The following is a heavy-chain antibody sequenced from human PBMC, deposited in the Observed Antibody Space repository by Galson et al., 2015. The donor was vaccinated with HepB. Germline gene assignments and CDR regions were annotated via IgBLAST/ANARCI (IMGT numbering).Heavy chain of an antibody. J-gene: IGHJ4*02. Sequence: SLRLSCAASGFTFSSYAMHWVRQAPGKGLEYVSAISSNGGSTYYANSVKGRFTISRDNSKNTLYLQMGSLRAEDMAVYYCARGSGHGDYGIDYFDYWGQGTLVTVSS. V-gene: IGHV3-64*01. CDR2: ISSNGGST. CDR1: GFTFSSYA. D-gene: IGHD4-17*01. CDR3: ARGSGHGDYGIDYFDY.